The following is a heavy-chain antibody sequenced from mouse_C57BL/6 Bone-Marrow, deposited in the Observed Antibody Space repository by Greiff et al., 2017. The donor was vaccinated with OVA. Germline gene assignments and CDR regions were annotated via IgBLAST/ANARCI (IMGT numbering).Heavy chain of an antibody. J-gene: IGHJ2*01. CDR2: IDPENGDT. D-gene: IGHD3-3*01. CDR1: GFNIKDDY. CDR3: TGGTIYFDY. Sequence: VQLQQSGAELVRPGASVKLSCTASGFNIKDDYMHWVKQRPEQGLEWIGWIDPENGDTEYASKFQGKATITADTSSNTAYLQLSSLTSEDTAVYYCTGGTIYFDYWGQGTTLTVSS. V-gene: IGHV14-4*01.